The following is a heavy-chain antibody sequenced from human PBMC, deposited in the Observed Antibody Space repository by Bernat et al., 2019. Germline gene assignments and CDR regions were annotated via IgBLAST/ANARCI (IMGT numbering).Heavy chain of an antibody. CDR3: ASNSPFDP. V-gene: IGHV3-66*01. Sequence: EVQLVESGGGLVQPGGSLRLSCAASGFNLSNNYMSWVRQAPGKGLAWVSIIYSGGATSYADSVKDRFTISRDSWKNTVYLQMNSLRAEDTAVYYCASNSPFDPWGQGTLVTVSS. CDR1: GFNLSNNY. CDR2: IYSGGAT. J-gene: IGHJ5*02.